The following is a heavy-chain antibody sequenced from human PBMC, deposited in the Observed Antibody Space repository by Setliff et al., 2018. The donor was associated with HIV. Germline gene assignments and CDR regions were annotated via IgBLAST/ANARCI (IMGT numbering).Heavy chain of an antibody. J-gene: IGHJ6*02. CDR3: ARSPQVTIFGIKIKPPGGPDL. CDR1: AFTFSDYW. Sequence: GGSLRLSCRASAFTFSDYWMTWVRQAPGRGLQWVANIKDDGSEKDYLDSIKGRFTIFRDNARNSLYLQMTSLRAEDSGVYYCARSPQVTIFGIKIKPPGGPDLWGQGTTVTVSS. CDR2: IKDDGSEK. D-gene: IGHD3-3*01. V-gene: IGHV3-7*01.